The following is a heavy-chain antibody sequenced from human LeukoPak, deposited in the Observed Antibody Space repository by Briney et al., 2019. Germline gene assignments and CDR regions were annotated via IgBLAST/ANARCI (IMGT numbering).Heavy chain of an antibody. CDR1: GFTFDDYA. D-gene: IGHD6-13*01. J-gene: IGHJ4*02. Sequence: GGSLRLSCAASGFTFDDYAIHWVRQAPGKGLEWVSGISWNSGSIGYADSVKGRFTISRDNAKNSLYLQMNSLRAEDTALYYCAKEFSSSWCSPFDYWGQGTLVTVSS. CDR3: AKEFSSSWCSPFDY. CDR2: ISWNSGSI. V-gene: IGHV3-9*01.